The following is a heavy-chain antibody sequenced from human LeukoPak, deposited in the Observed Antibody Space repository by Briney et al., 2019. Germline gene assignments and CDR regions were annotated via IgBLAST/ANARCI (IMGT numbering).Heavy chain of an antibody. V-gene: IGHV4-34*01. CDR2: INHSGST. CDR3: ARALINSGSYGAFDY. D-gene: IGHD1-26*01. CDR1: GGSFSGYY. J-gene: IGHJ4*02. Sequence: SETLSLTCAVYGGSFSGYYWSWIRQPPGKGLEWIGEINHSGSTNYNPSLKSRVTISVDTSKNQFSLKLSSVTAADTAVYYCARALINSGSYGAFDYWGQGTLVTVSS.